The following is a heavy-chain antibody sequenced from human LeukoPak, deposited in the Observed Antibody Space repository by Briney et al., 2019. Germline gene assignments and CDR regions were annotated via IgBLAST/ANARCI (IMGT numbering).Heavy chain of an antibody. J-gene: IGHJ5*02. CDR2: LSGSGTGT. CDR3: ARDLDFWSGYSRFDP. D-gene: IGHD3-3*01. V-gene: IGHV3-23*01. CDR1: GFSFSSYA. Sequence: SGGSLRLSCAASGFSFSSYAMSWVRQAPGKGLEWVSALSGSGTGTDYADSVKGRFTISRDNSKNMLYLQMNSLRAEDTAVYYCARDLDFWSGYSRFDPWGQGTLVTVSS.